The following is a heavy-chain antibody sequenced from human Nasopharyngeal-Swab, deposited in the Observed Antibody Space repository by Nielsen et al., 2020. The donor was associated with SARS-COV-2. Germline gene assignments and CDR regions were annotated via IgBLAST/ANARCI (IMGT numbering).Heavy chain of an antibody. Sequence: GESLKISCAASGFTFSDYYMSWIRQAPGKGLEWVSYISSSGSTYYADSVKGRFTISRDNSKNTLYLQMNSLRAEDTAVYYCAKGESITIFGVGGTYFDYWGQGTLVTVSS. J-gene: IGHJ4*02. V-gene: IGHV3-11*01. D-gene: IGHD3-3*01. CDR2: ISSSGST. CDR1: GFTFSDYY. CDR3: AKGESITIFGVGGTYFDY.